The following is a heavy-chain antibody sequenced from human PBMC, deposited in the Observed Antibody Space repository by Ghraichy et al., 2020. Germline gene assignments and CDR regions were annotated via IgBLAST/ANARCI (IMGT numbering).Heavy chain of an antibody. D-gene: IGHD2-2*01. J-gene: IGHJ6*02. Sequence: GGSLRLCCAASGFTFSSYGMHWVRQAPGKGLEWVAVISYDGSNKYYADSVKGRFTISRDNSKNTLYLQMNSLRAEDTAVYYCAKSRYCSSTSCYHYYYGMDVWGQGTTVTVSS. CDR2: ISYDGSNK. CDR1: GFTFSSYG. V-gene: IGHV3-30*18. CDR3: AKSRYCSSTSCYHYYYGMDV.